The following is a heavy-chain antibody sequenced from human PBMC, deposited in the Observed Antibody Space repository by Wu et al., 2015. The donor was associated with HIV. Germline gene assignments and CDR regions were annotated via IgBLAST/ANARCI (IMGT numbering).Heavy chain of an antibody. J-gene: IGHJ6*02. D-gene: IGHD3-16*02. Sequence: QVQLVQSGPEVKKPGASVKVSCKASGYTFTNYDINWVRQATGQGLEWMGWMNPNSGDTDFAQKFQGRVTMTRHNSLNTAYMELSSLTSEDTAVYFCARNNMYNNPWGSYPPHFNTMDVWGQGTTVIVSS. V-gene: IGHV1-8*01. CDR3: ARNNMYNNPWGSYPPHFNTMDV. CDR1: GYTFTNYD. CDR2: MNPNSGDT.